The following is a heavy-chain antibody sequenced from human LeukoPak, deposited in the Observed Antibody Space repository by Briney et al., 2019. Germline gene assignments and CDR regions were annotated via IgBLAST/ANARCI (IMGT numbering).Heavy chain of an antibody. V-gene: IGHV3-48*04. D-gene: IGHD3-16*01. Sequence: PGGSLRLSCAASGFTFSSYNMNWVRQAPGKGLEWVSYISSSSSTIYYADSVKGRFTISRDNAKNSLYLQMNSLRAEDTAVYYCARDPTWMSLWADYWGQGTLVTVSS. CDR2: ISSSSSTI. CDR1: GFTFSSYN. J-gene: IGHJ4*02. CDR3: ARDPTWMSLWADY.